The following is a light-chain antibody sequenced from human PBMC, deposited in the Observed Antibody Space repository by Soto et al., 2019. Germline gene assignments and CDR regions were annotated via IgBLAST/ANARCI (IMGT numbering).Light chain of an antibody. Sequence: EIVMTQSPATLSVSPGERATLSCRASKSVSTNLAWYQQRPGQAPRLLMYAASVRATGTPARFSGSGSGTAFTLTIASLQSEDFGIYYCQQYKDWPPYTFGQGTKLEIK. J-gene: IGKJ2*01. CDR2: AAS. V-gene: IGKV3-15*01. CDR3: QQYKDWPPYT. CDR1: KSVSTN.